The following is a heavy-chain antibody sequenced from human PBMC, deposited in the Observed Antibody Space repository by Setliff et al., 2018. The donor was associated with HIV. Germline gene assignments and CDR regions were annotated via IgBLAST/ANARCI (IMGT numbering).Heavy chain of an antibody. Sequence: KTSETLSLTCTVSGGSISSSSYYWGWIRQPPGKGLEWIGSIYYSGSTYYNPSLKSRVTISVDTSKNQFSLKLSSVTAADTAVYYCARLNSSGWYSTFDYWGQGTLVTVSS. CDR3: ARLNSSGWYSTFDY. J-gene: IGHJ4*02. CDR2: IYYSGST. V-gene: IGHV4-39*01. CDR1: GGSISSSSYY. D-gene: IGHD6-19*01.